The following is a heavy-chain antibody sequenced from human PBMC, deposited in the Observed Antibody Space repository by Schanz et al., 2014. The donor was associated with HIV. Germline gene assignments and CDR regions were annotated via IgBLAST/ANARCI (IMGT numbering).Heavy chain of an antibody. Sequence: QVQLVESGGGVVQPGRSLRLSCAASGFTFSSYGMHWVRQAPGKGLEWVAVISYDGSDKYYADSVKGRFTISRDNSKKILYLQMNSLRAEDTAEYFCARGAEEDYYGPCFDSWGQGTLVIVSS. J-gene: IGHJ4*02. CDR2: ISYDGSDK. V-gene: IGHV3-30*03. D-gene: IGHD3-16*01. CDR3: ARGAEEDYYGPCFDS. CDR1: GFTFSSYG.